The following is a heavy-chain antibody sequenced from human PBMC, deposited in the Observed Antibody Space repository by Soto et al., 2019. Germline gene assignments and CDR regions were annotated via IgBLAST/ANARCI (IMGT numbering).Heavy chain of an antibody. Sequence: SETLSLTCAVYGGSFSGYYWSWIRQPPGKGLEWIGEVNHSGSTNYNPSLKSRVTISVDTSNNQFSLKLSSVTAADTAVYYCARHEERTIRSLNWFDPWGQGTLVTVSS. CDR3: ARHEERTIRSLNWFDP. D-gene: IGHD4-17*01. CDR1: GGSFSGYY. V-gene: IGHV4-34*01. CDR2: VNHSGST. J-gene: IGHJ5*02.